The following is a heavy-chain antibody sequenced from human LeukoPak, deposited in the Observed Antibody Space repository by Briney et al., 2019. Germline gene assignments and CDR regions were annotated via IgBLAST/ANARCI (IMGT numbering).Heavy chain of an antibody. Sequence: RSSETLSLTCTVSGCSISSDDYYWSWIRQPPGKGLEWLGYIYYSGSTYYNPSLKSRVTISVDTSKSQFSLKLSSVTAADTAVYYCARGPGSGRYGMDVWGQGTTVTVSS. CDR3: ARGPGSGRYGMDV. V-gene: IGHV4-30-4*01. CDR2: IYYSGST. J-gene: IGHJ6*02. CDR1: GCSISSDDYY. D-gene: IGHD3-10*01.